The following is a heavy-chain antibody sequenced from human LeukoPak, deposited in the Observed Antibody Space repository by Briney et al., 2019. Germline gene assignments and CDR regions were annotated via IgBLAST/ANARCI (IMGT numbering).Heavy chain of an antibody. V-gene: IGHV4-4*07. CDR3: ARDPPASSSTHSSSWSFDY. J-gene: IGHJ4*02. D-gene: IGHD6-13*01. Sequence: SETLSLTCTVSGASISNHYWTWIRQPAGKGLEWIGRIYSSGSTNYNPSLKSRVTTSVDTSKNQFSLKLSSVTAADTAVYYCARDPPASSSTHSSSWSFDYWGQGTLVTVSS. CDR1: GASISNHY. CDR2: IYSSGST.